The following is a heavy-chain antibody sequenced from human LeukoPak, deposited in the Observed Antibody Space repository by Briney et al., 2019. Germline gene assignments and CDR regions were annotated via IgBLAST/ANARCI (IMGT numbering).Heavy chain of an antibody. CDR1: GFTFSSYA. CDR2: ITSSSRYI. Sequence: TGGSLRLSCAASGFTFSSYAMNWVRRAPGKGLEWVSSITSSSRYIYYADSVKGRFTISRDNAKDSLYLQMNSLRAEDTAIYYCATSPGELEFDYWGQGTLVTVSS. D-gene: IGHD1-1*01. V-gene: IGHV3-21*01. J-gene: IGHJ4*02. CDR3: ATSPGELEFDY.